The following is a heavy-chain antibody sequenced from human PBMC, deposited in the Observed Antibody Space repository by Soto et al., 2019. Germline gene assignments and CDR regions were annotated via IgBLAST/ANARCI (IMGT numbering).Heavy chain of an antibody. Sequence: ASGLTFPIYGIICVRQPPGQGLEWVGWISAYNGNTNYAQKLQGRVTMTTDTSTSTAYMELRRLRSDDTAVYYCARDRASSGWYQDMDVWGQGTTVTVSS. CDR3: ARDRASSGWYQDMDV. V-gene: IGHV1-18*04. CDR1: GLTFPIYG. CDR2: ISAYNGNT. J-gene: IGHJ6*02. D-gene: IGHD6-19*01.